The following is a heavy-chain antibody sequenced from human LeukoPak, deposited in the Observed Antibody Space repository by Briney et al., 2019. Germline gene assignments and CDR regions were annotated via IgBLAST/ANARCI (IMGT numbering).Heavy chain of an antibody. V-gene: IGHV4-59*01. Sequence: SETLSLTCTVSGGSISSYYWSWIRQPPGKGLEWIGYIYYSGSTNYNPSLKSRVTISVDTSKNQFSLKLSSVTAADTAVYYCARSGSGSYLVSDNWFDPWGQGILVTVSS. CDR2: IYYSGST. D-gene: IGHD3-10*01. J-gene: IGHJ5*02. CDR1: GGSISSYY. CDR3: ARSGSGSYLVSDNWFDP.